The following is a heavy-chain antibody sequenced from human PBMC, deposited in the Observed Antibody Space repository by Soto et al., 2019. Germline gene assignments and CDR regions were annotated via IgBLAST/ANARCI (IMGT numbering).Heavy chain of an antibody. CDR3: ARDEGIAVAGRHSLFDY. V-gene: IGHV1-3*01. CDR2: INAGNGNT. Sequence: QVQLVQSGAEVKKPGASVKVSCKASGYTFTSYAMHWVRQAPGQRLEWMGWINAGNGNTKYSQKFQGRVTITRDTSASSAYMELSSLRSEDTAVYYCARDEGIAVAGRHSLFDYWGPGTLVTVSS. CDR1: GYTFTSYA. D-gene: IGHD6-19*01. J-gene: IGHJ4*02.